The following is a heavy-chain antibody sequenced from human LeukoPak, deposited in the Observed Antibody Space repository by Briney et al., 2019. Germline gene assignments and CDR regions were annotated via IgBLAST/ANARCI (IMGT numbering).Heavy chain of an antibody. V-gene: IGHV4-34*01. D-gene: IGHD6-19*01. CDR2: INHSGST. J-gene: IGHJ5*02. CDR1: GGSFSGYY. CDR3: ARKYSSGPGWFDP. Sequence: KSSETLSLTCAVYGGSFSGYYWSWIRQPPGKGLEWIGEINHSGSTNYNPSLKSRVTISVDTSKNQFSLKLSSATAADTAVYYCARKYSSGPGWFDPWGQGTLVTVSS.